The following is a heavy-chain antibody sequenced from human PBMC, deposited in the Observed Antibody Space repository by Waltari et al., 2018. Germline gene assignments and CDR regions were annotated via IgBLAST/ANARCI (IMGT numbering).Heavy chain of an antibody. J-gene: IGHJ4*02. D-gene: IGHD1-26*01. Sequence: EVQLVGYGGVLVQPGGSLRPSGTASGFTFGGYWRTWVRQAPWKGLEWVANIKQDGSEKYYVDSVKGRFTISRDNAKNSLFLQMNSLIAEATAVYYCAREGGNYGYWGQGTLVTVSS. V-gene: IGHV3-7*04. CDR1: GFTFGGYW. CDR3: AREGGNYGY. CDR2: IKQDGSEK.